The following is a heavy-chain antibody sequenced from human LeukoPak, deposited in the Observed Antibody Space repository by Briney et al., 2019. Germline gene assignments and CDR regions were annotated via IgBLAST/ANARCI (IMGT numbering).Heavy chain of an antibody. CDR3: AGSVVPAAPNDY. CDR1: GGSISSYY. Sequence: SETLSLTCTVSGGSISSYYWSWIRQPPGKGLEWIGYIYYSGSTNYNPSLKSRVTISVDTSKNQFSLKLSSVTAADTAVYYCAGSVVPAAPNDYWGQGTLVTVSS. V-gene: IGHV4-59*12. CDR2: IYYSGST. D-gene: IGHD2-2*01. J-gene: IGHJ4*02.